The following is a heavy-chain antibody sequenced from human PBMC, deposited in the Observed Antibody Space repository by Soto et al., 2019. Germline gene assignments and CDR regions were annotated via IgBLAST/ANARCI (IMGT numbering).Heavy chain of an antibody. Sequence: PSETLSLTCTVSGDSISRFYWSWIRQPPGKGLEWLGYISYSGSTNYSPALRSRVTISADTSKNQFSLKLNAVTAADTAVYYCARDDSTGGFDFWGRGALVTVSS. CDR2: ISYSGST. CDR3: ARDDSTGGFDF. CDR1: GDSISRFY. J-gene: IGHJ4*02. V-gene: IGHV4-59*01. D-gene: IGHD6-19*01.